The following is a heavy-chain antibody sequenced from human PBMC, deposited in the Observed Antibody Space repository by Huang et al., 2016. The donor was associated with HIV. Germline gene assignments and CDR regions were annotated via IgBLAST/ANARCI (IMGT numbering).Heavy chain of an antibody. D-gene: IGHD1-1*01. V-gene: IGHV1-8*03. CDR2: INPENGNT. CDR3: ARGVRHQLVFNY. CDR1: GYTFTNFD. Sequence: QVQLVQSGTEVKKPGASVRVSCKATGYTFTNFDINWVRQASGQGLGWMGWINPENGNTGYSQKFQGRVTITRDTFISTSYLELASLTSEDTAIYYCARGVRHQLVFNYWGQGTVITVSS. J-gene: IGHJ4*02.